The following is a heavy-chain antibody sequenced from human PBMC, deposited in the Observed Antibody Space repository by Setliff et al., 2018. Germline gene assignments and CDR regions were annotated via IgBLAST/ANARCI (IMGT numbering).Heavy chain of an antibody. CDR2: INRRGST. D-gene: IGHD2-15*01. CDR1: GDSINSRTNY. Sequence: SETLSLTCTVSGDSINSRTNYWNWLRQPAGKGLEWIGHINRRGSTNFTPSLKSRVTISLDTSKNQFSLKLSSVTAADTAVYYCARMHIVVVVAARKDSGPFDYWGQGTLVTVSS. J-gene: IGHJ4*02. V-gene: IGHV4-61*09. CDR3: ARMHIVVVVAARKDSGPFDY.